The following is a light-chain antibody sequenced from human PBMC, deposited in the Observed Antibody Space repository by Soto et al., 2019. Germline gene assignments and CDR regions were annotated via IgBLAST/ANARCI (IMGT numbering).Light chain of an antibody. CDR3: QQANDWPPT. V-gene: IGKV3D-20*02. J-gene: IGKJ1*01. CDR1: QSVTSSY. Sequence: EIVLTQSPGTLSLSPGERATLSCRASQSVTSSYLAWYQQKPGQAPRLLIYAASSRATGIPDRFSGSGSGTDFTLTISRLEPEDFAVYYCQQANDWPPTFGQGTRV. CDR2: AAS.